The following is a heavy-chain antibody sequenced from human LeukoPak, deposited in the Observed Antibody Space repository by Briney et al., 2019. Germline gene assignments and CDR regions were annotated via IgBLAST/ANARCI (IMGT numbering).Heavy chain of an antibody. CDR2: TYYRSKWYS. CDR1: GDSVSSNSAG. CDR3: TRDSGNWGAYYYYYGMGV. D-gene: IGHD7-27*01. V-gene: IGHV6-1*01. Sequence: SQTLSLTCAISGDSVSSNSAGWNWIRQSPSRGLEWLGRTYYRSKWYSDYAVSVKSRITINPDTSKNQFSLQLNSVTPEDTAVYYCTRDSGNWGAYYYYYGMGVWGQGTTVTVPS. J-gene: IGHJ6*02.